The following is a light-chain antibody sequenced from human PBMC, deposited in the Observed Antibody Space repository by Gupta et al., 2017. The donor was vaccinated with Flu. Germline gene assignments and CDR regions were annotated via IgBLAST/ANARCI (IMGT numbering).Light chain of an antibody. CDR2: GAS. CDR3: QQDGSSPFN. CDR1: QSVSSSY. V-gene: IGKV3-20*01. Sequence: EIVLTQSPGTLSLSPGERATLSCRASQSVSSSYLAWYQQKPGQAPRLLIYGASSRATGIPDRFSGSGSGTXFTLTIXRLEPEDFAVYYCQQDGSSPFNFGXGTKLEIK. J-gene: IGKJ2*01.